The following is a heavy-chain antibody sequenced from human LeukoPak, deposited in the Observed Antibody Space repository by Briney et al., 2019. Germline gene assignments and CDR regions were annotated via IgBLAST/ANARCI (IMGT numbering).Heavy chain of an antibody. CDR1: GGTFSSYA. D-gene: IGHD3-9*01. Sequence: GASVKVSCKASGGTFSSYAISWVRQAPGQGLEWMGGIIPIFGTANYAQKFQGRVKITADESTSTAYMELSSLRSEDTAVYYCARDRPPYDILTGYYLPALDPWGQGTLVTVSS. CDR3: ARDRPPYDILTGYYLPALDP. J-gene: IGHJ5*02. CDR2: IIPIFGTA. V-gene: IGHV1-69*13.